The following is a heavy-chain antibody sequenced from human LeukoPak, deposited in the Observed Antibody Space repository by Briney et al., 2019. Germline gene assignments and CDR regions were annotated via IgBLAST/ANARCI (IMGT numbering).Heavy chain of an antibody. CDR3: ASLYSSGWLSDAFDI. Sequence: SVKVSCKASGGTFSSYAISWVRQAPGQGLEWMGGIIPIFGTANYAQKFQGRVTITTDESTSTAYMELSSLRSEDTAVYYCASLYSSGWLSDAFDIWGKGTMVTVSS. D-gene: IGHD6-19*01. J-gene: IGHJ3*02. CDR2: IIPIFGTA. CDR1: GGTFSSYA. V-gene: IGHV1-69*05.